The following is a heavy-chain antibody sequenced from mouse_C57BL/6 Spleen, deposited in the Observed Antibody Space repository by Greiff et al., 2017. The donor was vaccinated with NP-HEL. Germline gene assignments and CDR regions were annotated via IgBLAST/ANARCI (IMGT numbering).Heavy chain of an antibody. CDR1: GFTFSSYG. V-gene: IGHV5-6*02. CDR3: ARQGSHHWYFDV. CDR2: ISSGGSYT. Sequence: DVMLVESGGDLVKPGGSLKLSCAASGFTFSSYGMSWVRQTPDKRLEWVATISSGGSYTYYPDSVKGRFTISRDNAKNTLYLQMSSLKSEDTAMYYCARQGSHHWYFDVWGTGTTVTVSS. J-gene: IGHJ1*03.